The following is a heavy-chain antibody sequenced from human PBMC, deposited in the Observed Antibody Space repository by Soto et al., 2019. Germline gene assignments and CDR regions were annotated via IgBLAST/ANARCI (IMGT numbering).Heavy chain of an antibody. CDR2: ISTNGGST. CDR3: VKGEYYYDSSGYYPFDY. CDR1: GFTFSSYA. D-gene: IGHD3-22*01. J-gene: IGHJ4*02. Sequence: LRLSCSASGFTFSSYAMHWVRQAPGKGLEYVSSISTNGGSTHYADSVKGRFTISRDNSKNTQYLQMSSLRADDTAVYYCVKGEYYYDSSGYYPFDYWGQRTLVTVSS. V-gene: IGHV3-64D*06.